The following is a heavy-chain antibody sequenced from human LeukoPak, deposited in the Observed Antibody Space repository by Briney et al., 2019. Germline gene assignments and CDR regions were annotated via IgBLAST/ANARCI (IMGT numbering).Heavy chain of an antibody. CDR2: IYYSGST. Sequence: PSETLSLTCTVSGGSISSYYWSWIRQPPGKGLEWIGSIYYSGSTYYNPSLKSRVTISVDTSKNQFSLKLSSVTAADTAVYYCARLFYYWGQGTLVTVSS. CDR1: GGSISSYY. V-gene: IGHV4-59*12. CDR3: ARLFYY. J-gene: IGHJ4*02.